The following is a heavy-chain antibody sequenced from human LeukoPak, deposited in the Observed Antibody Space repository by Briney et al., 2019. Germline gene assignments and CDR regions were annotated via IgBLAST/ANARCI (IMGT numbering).Heavy chain of an antibody. CDR2: IIPILGIA. CDR3: ARAAAANPDAFDI. J-gene: IGHJ3*02. Sequence: ASVKVSCKASGGTFSSYAISWVRQAPGQGLEWMGRIIPILGIANYAQKFQGRVTITADKSTSTAYMELSSLRPEDTAVYYCARAAAANPDAFDIWGQGTMVTVSS. D-gene: IGHD6-13*01. V-gene: IGHV1-69*04. CDR1: GGTFSSYA.